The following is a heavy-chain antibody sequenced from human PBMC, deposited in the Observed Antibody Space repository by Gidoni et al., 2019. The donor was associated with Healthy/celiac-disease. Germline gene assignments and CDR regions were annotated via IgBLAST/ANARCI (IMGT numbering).Heavy chain of an antibody. CDR1: GFTFDAYA. Sequence: EVQLVESGGGLVQPGSSLRLSCAASGFTFDAYAMHWVRQAPGKGLEWVSGISWNIGSIGYADSVKGRFTISRDNAKNSLYLQMNSLRAEDTALYYCAKSSTSTTVTSYFDYWGQGTPVTVSS. CDR3: AKSSTSTTVTSYFDY. J-gene: IGHJ4*02. CDR2: ISWNIGSI. D-gene: IGHD4-17*01. V-gene: IGHV3-9*01.